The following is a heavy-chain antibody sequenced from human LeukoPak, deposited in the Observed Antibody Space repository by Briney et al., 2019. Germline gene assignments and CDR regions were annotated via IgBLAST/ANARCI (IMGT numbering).Heavy chain of an antibody. J-gene: IGHJ4*02. D-gene: IGHD2-8*01. Sequence: GGSLRLSCAASGFTFSSYGMHWVRQAPGKGLEWVAVIWYDGSNKYYADSVKGRFTISRDNSKNTLYLQMNSLRAEDTAVYYRARPVDAGGFDYWGQGTLVTVSS. CDR3: ARPVDAGGFDY. CDR2: IWYDGSNK. CDR1: GFTFSSYG. V-gene: IGHV3-33*01.